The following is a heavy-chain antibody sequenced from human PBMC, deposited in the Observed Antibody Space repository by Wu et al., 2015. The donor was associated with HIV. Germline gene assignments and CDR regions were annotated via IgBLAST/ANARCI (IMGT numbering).Heavy chain of an antibody. CDR2: MYHSGST. CDR3: ASHDPPGPRGYWYFDL. Sequence: QVQVQEAGPGLVKPSETLSLTCTVSGGSITSHSWNWVRQSPGKALEWIGYMYHSGSTYYNPSLKSRVTISVDTSKNQFSLKLSSVTAADTAVYYCASHDPPGPRGYWYFDLWGRGTLVTVSS. J-gene: IGHJ2*01. D-gene: IGHD3-10*01. V-gene: IGHV4-59*08. CDR1: GGSITSHS.